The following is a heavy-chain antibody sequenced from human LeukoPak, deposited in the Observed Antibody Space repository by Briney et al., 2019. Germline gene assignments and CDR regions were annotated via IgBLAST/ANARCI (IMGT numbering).Heavy chain of an antibody. Sequence: PGGSLRLSCAASGFTFSDYYMSWIRQAPGKGLEWVSYISSSGSTIYYADSVKGRFTIPRDNAKNSLYLQMNSLRAEDTAVYYCARIAYYYDSSGYPLGYWGQGTLVTVSS. CDR3: ARIAYYYDSSGYPLGY. D-gene: IGHD3-22*01. J-gene: IGHJ4*02. CDR2: ISSSGSTI. CDR1: GFTFSDYY. V-gene: IGHV3-11*04.